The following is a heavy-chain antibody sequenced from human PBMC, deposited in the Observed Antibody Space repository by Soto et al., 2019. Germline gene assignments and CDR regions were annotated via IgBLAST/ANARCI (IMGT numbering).Heavy chain of an antibody. V-gene: IGHV1-69*02. D-gene: IGHD3-9*01. CDR1: GGTFSSYT. Sequence: SVKVSCKASGGTFSSYTISWVRQAPGQGLEWMGRIIPILGIANYAQKFQGRVTITADKSTSTAYMELSSLRSEDTAVYYCARGGIRYFDWLLGSWFDPWGQGTLVTVSS. CDR3: ARGGIRYFDWLLGSWFDP. CDR2: IIPILGIA. J-gene: IGHJ5*02.